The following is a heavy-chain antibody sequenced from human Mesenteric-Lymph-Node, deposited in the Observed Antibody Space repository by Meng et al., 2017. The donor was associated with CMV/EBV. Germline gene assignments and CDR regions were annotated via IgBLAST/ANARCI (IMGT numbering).Heavy chain of an antibody. J-gene: IGHJ4*02. D-gene: IGHD3-10*01. CDR2: INSISSYI. CDR1: GFIFSDYS. CDR3: ARSVTSGVDYFDY. V-gene: IGHV3-21*06. Sequence: GESLKISCAASGFIFSDYSMNWVRQAPGKGLEWVSSINSISSYIHYADSLKGRFTISRDNAKNSLYLQMNSLRAEDTAVYYCARSVTSGVDYFDYWGQGTLVTVSS.